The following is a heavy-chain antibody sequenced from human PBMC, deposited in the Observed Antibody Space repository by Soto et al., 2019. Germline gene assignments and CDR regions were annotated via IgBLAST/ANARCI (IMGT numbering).Heavy chain of an antibody. J-gene: IGHJ4*02. D-gene: IGHD3-16*01. V-gene: IGHV3-33*01. CDR1: GFTFSIYG. Sequence: QVHLVESGGGVVQPGRSLRLSCAASGFTFSIYGMHWVRQAPGKGLGWVAVIWNDGSNKYYGDSVKGQFTVSGDNSKNTLYLHMASLKADDTAVYYCARAVGPFDYWGQGTLVTVSS. CDR3: ARAVGPFDY. CDR2: IWNDGSNK.